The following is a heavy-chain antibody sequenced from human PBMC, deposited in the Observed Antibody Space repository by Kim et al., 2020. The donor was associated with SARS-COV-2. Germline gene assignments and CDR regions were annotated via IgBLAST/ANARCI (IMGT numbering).Heavy chain of an antibody. D-gene: IGHD3-22*01. CDR1: GFTFSSYE. Sequence: GGSLRLSCAASGFTFSSYEMNWVRQAPGKGLEWVSYISSSGSTIYYADSVKGRFTISRDNAKNSLYLQMNSLRAEDTAVYYCARGYYDSSGYFIGRYWGQGTLVTVSS. J-gene: IGHJ4*02. V-gene: IGHV3-48*03. CDR2: ISSSGSTI. CDR3: ARGYYDSSGYFIGRY.